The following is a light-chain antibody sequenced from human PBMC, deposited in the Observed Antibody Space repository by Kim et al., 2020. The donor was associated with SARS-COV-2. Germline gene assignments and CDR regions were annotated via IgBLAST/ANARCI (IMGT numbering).Light chain of an antibody. CDR2: EVT. Sequence: QSALTQPPSASGSPGQSVTISCNGSSSDVGAYNYVSWYQQHPGKAPKLMIFEVTKRPSGVPDRFSGSKSGNTASLTVSGLQAEDEADYYCSSYADNNNLFFGGGTQLTFL. CDR3: SSYADNNNLF. J-gene: IGLJ2*01. V-gene: IGLV2-8*01. CDR1: SSDVGAYNY.